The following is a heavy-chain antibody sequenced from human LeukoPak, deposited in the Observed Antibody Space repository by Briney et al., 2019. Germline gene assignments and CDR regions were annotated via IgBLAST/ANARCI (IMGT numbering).Heavy chain of an antibody. J-gene: IGHJ4*02. CDR1: GFTFSHLA. D-gene: IGHD4-17*01. V-gene: IGHV3-30*04. CDR3: TVATETTFDY. Sequence: GGSLRLSRAASGFTFSHLAMYWVRQAPGKGLECVSLISDDTYTKYYADSVKGRSIISRDNSKNMLYLQMNGLGTDDSALYYCTVATETTFDYWGQGSLVTVSS. CDR2: ISDDTYTK.